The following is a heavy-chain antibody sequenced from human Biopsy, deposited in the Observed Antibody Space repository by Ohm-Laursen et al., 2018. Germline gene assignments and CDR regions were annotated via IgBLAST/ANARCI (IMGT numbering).Heavy chain of an antibody. CDR1: GDPISGYY. D-gene: IGHD1-26*01. CDR3: ARVVGAATGFDS. CDR2: ILSTGST. Sequence: SDTLSLTCAVSGDPISGYYWNWIRQPPGKRLEWIGYILSTGSTDYNPSLQSRVSISLDLSTDQFSLKVDSVTAADTAVYYCARVVGAATGFDSWGRGTPVIVSS. J-gene: IGHJ4*02. V-gene: IGHV4-59*07.